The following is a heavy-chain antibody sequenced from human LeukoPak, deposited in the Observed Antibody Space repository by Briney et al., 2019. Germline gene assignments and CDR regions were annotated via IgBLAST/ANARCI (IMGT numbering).Heavy chain of an antibody. D-gene: IGHD2/OR15-2a*01. CDR3: TRKGSQWDFLVDY. CDR2: ITSSGRYI. J-gene: IGHJ4*02. Sequence: GGSLRLSCVASGFIFSDYGIQWVRQAPGKGLEWVSSITSSGRYIYYADSVKGRFTISRDNAENSLYLQVDSLTAEDTAVYYCTRKGSQWDFLVDYWGQGTRVAVSP. V-gene: IGHV3-21*01. CDR1: GFIFSDYG.